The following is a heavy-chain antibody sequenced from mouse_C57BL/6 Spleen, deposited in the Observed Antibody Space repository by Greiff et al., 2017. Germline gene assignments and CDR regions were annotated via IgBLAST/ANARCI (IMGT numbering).Heavy chain of an antibody. CDR2: ILPGSGST. Sequence: QVQLQQSGAELMKPGASVKLSCKATGYTFTGYWIEWVKQRPGHGLEWIGEILPGSGSTNYNEKFKGKATFTADTSSNTAYMQLSSLTTEDSAIYSCARGVYCYGSSHRAMDYWGQGTSVTVSS. J-gene: IGHJ4*01. CDR3: ARGVYCYGSSHRAMDY. V-gene: IGHV1-9*01. CDR1: GYTFTGYW. D-gene: IGHD1-1*01.